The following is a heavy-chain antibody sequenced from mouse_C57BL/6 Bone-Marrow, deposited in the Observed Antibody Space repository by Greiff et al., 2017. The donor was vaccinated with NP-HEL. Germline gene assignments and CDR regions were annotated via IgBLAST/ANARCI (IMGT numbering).Heavy chain of an antibody. D-gene: IGHD1-1*01. CDR1: GYTFTSYW. Sequence: QVQLKQPGAELVMPGASVKLSCKASGYTFTSYWMHWVKQRPGQGLEWIGEIDPSDSYTNYNQKFKGKSTLTVDKSSSTAYMQLSSLTSEDSAVYYCAREVLRSYYFDYWGQGTTLTVSS. J-gene: IGHJ2*01. V-gene: IGHV1-69*01. CDR3: AREVLRSYYFDY. CDR2: IDPSDSYT.